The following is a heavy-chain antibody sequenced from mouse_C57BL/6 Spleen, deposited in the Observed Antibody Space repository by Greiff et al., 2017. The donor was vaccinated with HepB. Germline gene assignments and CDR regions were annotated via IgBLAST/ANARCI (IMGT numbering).Heavy chain of an antibody. D-gene: IGHD1-1*01. CDR3: ARWPYGSSYTWFAY. CDR1: GYSFTSYY. V-gene: IGHV1-66*01. Sequence: QVQLQQSGPELVKPGASVKISCKASGYSFTSYYIHWVKQRPGQGLEWIGWIYPGSGNTKYNEKFKGKATLTADTSSSTAYMQLSSLTSEDSAVYYCARWPYGSSYTWFAYWGQGTLVTVSA. CDR2: IYPGSGNT. J-gene: IGHJ3*01.